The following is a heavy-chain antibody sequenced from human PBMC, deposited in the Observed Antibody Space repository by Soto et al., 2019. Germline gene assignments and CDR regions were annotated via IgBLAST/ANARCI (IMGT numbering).Heavy chain of an antibody. V-gene: IGHV1-69*06. CDR2: IIPIFGTA. CDR1: GGTFSSYA. CDR3: ASKLEAAAGKLYYYGMDV. D-gene: IGHD6-13*01. J-gene: IGHJ6*02. Sequence: SGKVSCKASGGTFSSYAISWVRQAPGQGLEWMGGIIPIFGTANYAQKFQGRVTITADKSTSTAYMELSSLRSEDTAVYYCASKLEAAAGKLYYYGMDVWGQGTTVTVSS.